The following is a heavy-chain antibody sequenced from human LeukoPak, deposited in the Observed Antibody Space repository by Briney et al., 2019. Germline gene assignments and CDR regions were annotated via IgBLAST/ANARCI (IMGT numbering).Heavy chain of an antibody. CDR1: GCTVSSNY. J-gene: IGHJ3*02. CDR3: ARLNDSSGYYYVGNDAFDI. V-gene: IGHV3-66*01. D-gene: IGHD3-22*01. Sequence: GGSLRLSCAASGCTVSSNYMRWGRQAPGKGVGLGSVIYDECSTCYAESVQGRVTISTDNSTNTLYLQMNSLRAEDTAVYYCARLNDSSGYYYVGNDAFDIWGQGTMVTVSS. CDR2: IYDECST.